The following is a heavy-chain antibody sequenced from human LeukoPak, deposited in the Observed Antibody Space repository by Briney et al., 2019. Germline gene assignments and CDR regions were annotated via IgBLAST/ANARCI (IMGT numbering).Heavy chain of an antibody. V-gene: IGHV4-59*12. Sequence: SETLSLTCTVSGGSITNNYWAWIRQPPGKGLEWIGYTHDSGNSNYNPSLRSRVTISVDRSKNQFSLKLSSVTAADTAVYYCARISYEQSHDYWGQGTLVTVSS. CDR3: ARISYEQSHDY. J-gene: IGHJ4*02. D-gene: IGHD3-3*01. CDR1: GGSITNNY. CDR2: THDSGNS.